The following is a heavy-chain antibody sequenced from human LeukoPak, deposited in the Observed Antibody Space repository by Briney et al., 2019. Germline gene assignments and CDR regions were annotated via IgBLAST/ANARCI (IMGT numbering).Heavy chain of an antibody. CDR1: GGSMNNYY. V-gene: IGHV4-59*08. CDR3: ARHGSTYALRN. CDR2: IYYTGST. D-gene: IGHD2-2*01. J-gene: IGHJ4*02. Sequence: SETLSLTCFVSGGSMNNYYWSWVRQPPGKGLEWIGYIYYTGSTNYNPSLKSRLTISVDTSKNQFSLRLSSVTAADTAEYYCARHGSTYALRNWGQGTLVTVSS.